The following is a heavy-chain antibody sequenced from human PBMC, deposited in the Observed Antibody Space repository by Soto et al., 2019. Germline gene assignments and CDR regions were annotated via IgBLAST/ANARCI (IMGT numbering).Heavy chain of an antibody. J-gene: IGHJ5*02. Sequence: PGGSLRLSCAASGFNFSNDGMHWVRQAPGKGLVWVSRITSDGKSKAYAESVKGRFAISRDNAKNTVYLQMNGLTVEDTAVYYCARESGDWPLNWFDPWGQGTLVTVSS. D-gene: IGHD2-21*02. V-gene: IGHV3-74*01. CDR2: ITSDGKSK. CDR3: ARESGDWPLNWFDP. CDR1: GFNFSNDG.